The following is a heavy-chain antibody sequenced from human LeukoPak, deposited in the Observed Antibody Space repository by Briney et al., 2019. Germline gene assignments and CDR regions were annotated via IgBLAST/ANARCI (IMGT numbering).Heavy chain of an antibody. Sequence: SETLSLTCSVSGGSISSSNYLWVWIRQPPGKGPEWIASMYYSGSTYYNPSLGSRVTISVDTSKNQFSLKLTSVTAADTAVYFCARSLSGSGSYASDYWGQGTLVTVSS. CDR1: GGSISSSNYL. V-gene: IGHV4-39*01. CDR2: MYYSGST. CDR3: ARSLSGSGSYASDY. J-gene: IGHJ4*02. D-gene: IGHD3-10*01.